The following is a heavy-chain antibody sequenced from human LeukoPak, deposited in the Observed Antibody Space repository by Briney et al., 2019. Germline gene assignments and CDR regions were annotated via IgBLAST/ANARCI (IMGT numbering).Heavy chain of an antibody. CDR1: GYTFTSYY. J-gene: IGHJ6*02. Sequence: ASVKVSCKASGYTFTSYYMHWVRQAPGQGLEWMGIINPSCCSTTYAQKFQGRVTMTSDTSTSTVYMQLSSLRSEDTAVYYCARAHYDFWSGYWGYYYHYGMDVWGQGTTVTVSS. V-gene: IGHV1-46*01. CDR2: INPSCCST. D-gene: IGHD3-3*01. CDR3: ARAHYDFWSGYWGYYYHYGMDV.